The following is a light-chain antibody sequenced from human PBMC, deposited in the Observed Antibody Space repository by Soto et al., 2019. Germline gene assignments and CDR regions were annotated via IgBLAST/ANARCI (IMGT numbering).Light chain of an antibody. Sequence: EIVMTQSPATLSVSPGERATLSCRASQSVNSNLAWYQQKPGQAPRLLIYRASTRATGIPARFSGSGSGTDFTLTISGLQSEEFAVYYCQQYNNWPRTFGQGTKVEIK. J-gene: IGKJ1*01. CDR2: RAS. CDR1: QSVNSN. CDR3: QQYNNWPRT. V-gene: IGKV3-15*01.